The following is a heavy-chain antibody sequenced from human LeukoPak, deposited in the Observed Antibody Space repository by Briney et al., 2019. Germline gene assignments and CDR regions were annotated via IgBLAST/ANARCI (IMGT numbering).Heavy chain of an antibody. D-gene: IGHD3-10*01. CDR1: GYTFTGYY. CDR2: INPNSGGT. Sequence: ASVNVSCKASGYTFTGYYMHWVRQASGQGLEWMGWINPNSGGTNYAQKFQGWVTMTRDTSISTAYMELSRLRSDDTAVYYCARGRSTMVRGGGYFDYWGQGTLVTVSS. CDR3: ARGRSTMVRGGGYFDY. J-gene: IGHJ4*02. V-gene: IGHV1-2*04.